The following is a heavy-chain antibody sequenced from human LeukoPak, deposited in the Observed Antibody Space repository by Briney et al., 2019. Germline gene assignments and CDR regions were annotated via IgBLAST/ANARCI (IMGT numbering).Heavy chain of an antibody. J-gene: IGHJ1*01. CDR1: GDSISGFY. D-gene: IGHD5-24*01. CDR3: ARHVPRARWVHSEYFQL. V-gene: IGHV4-4*07. Sequence: SETLSLTCTVSGDSISGFYWTWIRQPAGKGLEWIGRIYTSGTPNYNPSFQRRVSISMDASKNQFSLRLSSVTAADTAVYYCARHVPRARWVHSEYFQLWGQGTLVTVSS. CDR2: IYTSGTP.